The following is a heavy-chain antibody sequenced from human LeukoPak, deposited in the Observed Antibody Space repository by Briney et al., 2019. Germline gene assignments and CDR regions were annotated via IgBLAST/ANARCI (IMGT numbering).Heavy chain of an antibody. CDR2: IKHDGSEK. CDR3: ARGSGYFGP. CDR1: GFTVSSIH. J-gene: IGHJ5*02. Sequence: PGGSLRLSCAASGFTVSSIHMVWVRQAPGKGLEWVANIKHDGSEKYSVDSVKGRFTISRDNAKNSLYLQMNSLRVEDTAVYYCARGSGYFGPWGQGTLVIVSS. V-gene: IGHV3-7*03. D-gene: IGHD3-3*01.